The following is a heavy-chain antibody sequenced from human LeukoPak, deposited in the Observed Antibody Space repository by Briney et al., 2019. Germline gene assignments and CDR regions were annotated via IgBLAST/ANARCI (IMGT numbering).Heavy chain of an antibody. Sequence: SVKVSCKASGGTFSSYAISWVRQAPGQGLGWMGGIIPIFGTANYAQKFQGRVTITTDESTSTAYMELSRLRSDDTAVYYCARTPYYDSSGYLPDYWGQGTLVTVSS. CDR1: GGTFSSYA. CDR2: IIPIFGTA. D-gene: IGHD3-22*01. V-gene: IGHV1-69*05. CDR3: ARTPYYDSSGYLPDY. J-gene: IGHJ4*02.